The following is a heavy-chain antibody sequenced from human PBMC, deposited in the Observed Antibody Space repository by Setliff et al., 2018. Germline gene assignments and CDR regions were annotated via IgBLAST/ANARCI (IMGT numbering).Heavy chain of an antibody. D-gene: IGHD3-22*01. CDR3: ARTFYYDVSDYSGDAFDI. CDR1: GGSLSDYY. V-gene: IGHV4-34*01. Sequence: SETLSLTCAVYGGSLSDYYWSWIRQPPGKGLEWIGEIRHSGSTNYNPSLKSRVTISVDTSKNQFSLKLSSVTAADTAVYYSARTFYYDVSDYSGDAFDIWGQGTLVTVS. CDR2: IRHSGST. J-gene: IGHJ3*02.